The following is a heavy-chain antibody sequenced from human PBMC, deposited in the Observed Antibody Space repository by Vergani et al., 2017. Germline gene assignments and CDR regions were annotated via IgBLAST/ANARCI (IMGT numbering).Heavy chain of an antibody. D-gene: IGHD6-13*01. J-gene: IGHJ6*01. CDR3: ASCIAAAGNGNDGCRMDV. Sequence: EVQLVESGGGLVKPGGSLRLSCAASGFTFSSYSMNWVRQAPGKGLEWVSSISSSSSYIYYADSVKGLFTISRDNAKNSLYLQMNSLRAEDTAVCYCASCIAAAGNGNDGCRMDVWRQ. V-gene: IGHV3-21*01. CDR2: ISSSSSYI. CDR1: GFTFSSYS.